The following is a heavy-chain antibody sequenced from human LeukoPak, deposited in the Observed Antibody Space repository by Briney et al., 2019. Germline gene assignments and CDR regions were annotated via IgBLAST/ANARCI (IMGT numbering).Heavy chain of an antibody. Sequence: GGSLRLSCAASGFTFSSYAMSWVCQAPGKGLEWVSAISGSGGSTYYADSVKGRFTISRDNSKNTLYLQMNSLRAEDTAVYYCAKDYDILTGYDYWGQGTLVTVSS. D-gene: IGHD3-9*01. V-gene: IGHV3-23*01. CDR3: AKDYDILTGYDY. CDR1: GFTFSSYA. J-gene: IGHJ4*02. CDR2: ISGSGGST.